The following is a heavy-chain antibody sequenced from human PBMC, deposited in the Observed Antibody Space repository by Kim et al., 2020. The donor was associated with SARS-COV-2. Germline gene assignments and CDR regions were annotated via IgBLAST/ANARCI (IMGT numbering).Heavy chain of an antibody. Sequence: VTGRFTISRDNSKNTLYLQMNSLRAEDTAVYYCAKDDYASSWYYYYYGMDVWGQGTTVTVSS. CDR3: AKDDYASSWYYYYYGMDV. V-gene: IGHV3-30*02. D-gene: IGHD6-13*01. J-gene: IGHJ6*02.